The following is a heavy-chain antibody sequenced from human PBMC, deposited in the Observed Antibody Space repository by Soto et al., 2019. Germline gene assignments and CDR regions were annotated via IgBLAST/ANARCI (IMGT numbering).Heavy chain of an antibody. V-gene: IGHV3-53*01. Sequence: GGSLRLSCAASGIMVSTNYMSWVRQAPGKGLEWVSLIYSDGKTYYADSVKGRFTISRDNSKNTVSLQMNSVRAEDTAVYYCARDGGGGYYDSSGYVAVWGQGT. CDR3: ARDGGGGYYDSSGYVAV. CDR1: GIMVSTNY. D-gene: IGHD3-22*01. J-gene: IGHJ4*02. CDR2: IYSDGKT.